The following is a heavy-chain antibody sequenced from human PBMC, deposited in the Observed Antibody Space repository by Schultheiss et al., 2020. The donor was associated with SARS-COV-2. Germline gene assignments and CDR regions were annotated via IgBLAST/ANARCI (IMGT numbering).Heavy chain of an antibody. J-gene: IGHJ4*02. D-gene: IGHD4-17*01. CDR1: GFSLGDHA. V-gene: IGHV3-49*04. CDR3: TKPWGDYVYPYYFDY. Sequence: GGSLRLSCTASGFSLGDHAMSWVRQAPGKGLEWIGFIRRRTYGGTAEYAASVKGRFTISRDDSKSVAYLQMNSLKTEDTAVYYCTKPWGDYVYPYYFDYWGQGALVTVSS. CDR2: IRRRTYGGTA.